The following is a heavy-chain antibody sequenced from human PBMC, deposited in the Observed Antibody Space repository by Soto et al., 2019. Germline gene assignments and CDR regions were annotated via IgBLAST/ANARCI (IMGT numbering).Heavy chain of an antibody. V-gene: IGHV3-21*01. CDR1: GFTFSSYS. D-gene: IGHD4-4*01. CDR2: ISYTSTYI. J-gene: IGHJ4*02. Sequence: EVQLVESGGGLVTPGGSLRLSCSASGFTFSSYSMNWVRQAPGKGLEWVSSISYTSTYIYYAESLKGRFTISRDNAQNSLYLQVDSLRADDTAVYYCARTARGAVTTGYFDSWGQGTLVSVSS. CDR3: ARTARGAVTTGYFDS.